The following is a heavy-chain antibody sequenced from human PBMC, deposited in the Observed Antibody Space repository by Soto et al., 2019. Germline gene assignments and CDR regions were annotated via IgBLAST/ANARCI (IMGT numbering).Heavy chain of an antibody. CDR3: GYDSSGYYRGGGYFDY. CDR1: GFTFNNYA. J-gene: IGHJ4*02. CDR2: ISRGDGNT. D-gene: IGHD3-22*01. V-gene: IGHV3-23*01. Sequence: GGSLRLSCAASGFTFNNYAMSWVRQAPGKGLEWVPAISRGDGNTYHADSVKGRFTISRDNSKNTLYLQMNSLRAEDTAIYYCGYDSSGYYRGGGYFDYWGLGTLVTVSS.